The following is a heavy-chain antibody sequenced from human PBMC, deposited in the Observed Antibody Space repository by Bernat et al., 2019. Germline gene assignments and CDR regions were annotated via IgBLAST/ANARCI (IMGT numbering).Heavy chain of an antibody. CDR3: ATLTLGYCSSTSCYFDY. J-gene: IGHJ4*02. CDR1: GGSISSSSYY. CDR2: IYYSGST. V-gene: IGHV4-39*01. Sequence: QLQLQESGPGLVKPSETLSLTCTVSGGSISSSSYYWGWFHQPPGKGLEWIGGIYYSGSTCYNPSLKGRVTISVDTSKNQFPRKLSSVTAAETAVYYCATLTLGYCSSTSCYFDYWGQGTLVTVSS. D-gene: IGHD2-2*01.